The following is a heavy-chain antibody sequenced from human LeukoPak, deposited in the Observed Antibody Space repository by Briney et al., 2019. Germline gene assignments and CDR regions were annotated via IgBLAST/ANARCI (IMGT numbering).Heavy chain of an antibody. CDR3: ARGQRAHRYSGSYFPGLTEKKYNWFDP. CDR1: GGSISGSSYY. V-gene: IGHV4-39*07. Sequence: SETLSLTCTVSGGSISGSSYYWGWIRQPPGKGLEWIGSIYYSGSTYYNPSLKSRVTISVDTSKNQFSLKLSSVTAADTAVYYCARGQRAHRYSGSYFPGLTEKKYNWFDPWGQGTLVTVSS. CDR2: IYYSGST. J-gene: IGHJ5*02. D-gene: IGHD1-26*01.